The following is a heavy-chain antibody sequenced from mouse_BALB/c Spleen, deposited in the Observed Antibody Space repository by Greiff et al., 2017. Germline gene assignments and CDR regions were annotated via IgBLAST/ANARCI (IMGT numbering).Heavy chain of an antibody. V-gene: IGHV5-6-3*01. CDR1: GFTFSSYG. CDR2: INSNGGST. D-gene: IGHD2-1*01. CDR3: ARKYGNFYYFDY. J-gene: IGHJ2*01. Sequence: EVKLMESGGGLVQPGGSLKLSCAASGFTFSSYGMSWVRQTPDKRLELVATINSNGGSTYYPDSVKGRFTISRDNAKNTLYLQMSSLKSEDTAMYYCARKYGNFYYFDYWGQGTTLTVSS.